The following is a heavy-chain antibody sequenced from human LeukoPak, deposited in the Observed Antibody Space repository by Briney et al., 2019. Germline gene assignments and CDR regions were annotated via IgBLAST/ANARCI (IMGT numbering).Heavy chain of an antibody. CDR1: GGSFSGFY. CDR2: ISHSGRT. D-gene: IGHD6-19*01. Sequence: SETLSLTCAVSGGSFSGFYWSWIRRPPGKGLEWIGEISHSGRTNYNPSLKSRVTVSVDTSRNQFSLKLSSVTAADTAVYYCAGLPIAVADYYYYYMDVWGKGTTVTISS. J-gene: IGHJ6*03. V-gene: IGHV4-34*01. CDR3: AGLPIAVADYYYYYMDV.